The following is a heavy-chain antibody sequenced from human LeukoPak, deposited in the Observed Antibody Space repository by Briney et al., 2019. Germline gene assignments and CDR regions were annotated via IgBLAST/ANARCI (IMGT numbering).Heavy chain of an antibody. D-gene: IGHD3-10*01. CDR1: GFTFSSYS. V-gene: IGHV3-48*01. CDR2: ISSSSSTI. CDR3: AADGSGSYYNLDY. J-gene: IGHJ4*02. Sequence: GGSLRLSCAASGFTFSSYSMNWVRQAPVKGLEWVSYISSSSSTIYYADSVKGRFTISRDNAKNSLYLQMNSLRAEDTAVYYCAADGSGSYYNLDYWGQGTLVTVSS.